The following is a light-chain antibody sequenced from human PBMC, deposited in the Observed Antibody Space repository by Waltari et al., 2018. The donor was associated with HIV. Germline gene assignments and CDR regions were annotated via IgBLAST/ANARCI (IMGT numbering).Light chain of an antibody. CDR3: APWDDSLNGWI. J-gene: IGLJ2*01. Sequence: QSVLTQPPSASGTPGQRVTISCSGSSSNIGRKHVHWYQQLPGTAPKLLIYGNNQRPSGVPDRFSGSKSGTSASLAISGLQSEDEAVYYCAPWDDSLNGWIFGGGTKLTVL. V-gene: IGLV1-44*01. CDR1: SSNIGRKH. CDR2: GNN.